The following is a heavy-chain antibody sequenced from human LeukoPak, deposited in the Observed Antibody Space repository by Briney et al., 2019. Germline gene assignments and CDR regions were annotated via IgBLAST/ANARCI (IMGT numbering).Heavy chain of an antibody. Sequence: ASVKVSCKASGYTFTSYGISWVRQAPGQGPEWMGWISAYNGNTNYAQKLQGRVTMTTDTSTSTAYMELRSLRSDDTAVYYCARELVPIAAAGTIGWFDPWGQGTLVTVPS. V-gene: IGHV1-18*01. CDR2: ISAYNGNT. CDR3: ARELVPIAAAGTIGWFDP. D-gene: IGHD6-13*01. CDR1: GYTFTSYG. J-gene: IGHJ5*02.